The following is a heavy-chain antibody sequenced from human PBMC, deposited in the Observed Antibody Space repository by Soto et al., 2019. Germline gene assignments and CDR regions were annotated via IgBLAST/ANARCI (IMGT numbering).Heavy chain of an antibody. CDR2: ISSSSSYI. Sequence: EVQLVESGGGLVKPGGSLRLSCAASGFTFSSYSMNWVRQAPGKGLEWVSSISSSSSYIYYADSVKGRFTISRDNAKNSMYLQMNSLRAEDTAVYYWAIGRSSSRNWFDPWGQGTLVTVSS. J-gene: IGHJ5*02. V-gene: IGHV3-21*01. CDR1: GFTFSSYS. D-gene: IGHD6-13*01. CDR3: AIGRSSSRNWFDP.